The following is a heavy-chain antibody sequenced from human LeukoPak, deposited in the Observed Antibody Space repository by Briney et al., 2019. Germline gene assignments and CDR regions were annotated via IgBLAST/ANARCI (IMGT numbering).Heavy chain of an antibody. CDR2: IKQDGSEK. V-gene: IGHV3-7*01. CDR1: GFTFSTYW. J-gene: IGHJ4*02. Sequence: GGSLRLSCAASGFTFSTYWMSWVRQAPGKGLEWVANIKQDGSEKYYVDSVKGRFTISRDNAKNSLYLQMNSLRAEDTAVYYCARSNYDFWSGYLYYLDYRGQGTLVTVSS. D-gene: IGHD3-3*01. CDR3: ARSNYDFWSGYLYYLDY.